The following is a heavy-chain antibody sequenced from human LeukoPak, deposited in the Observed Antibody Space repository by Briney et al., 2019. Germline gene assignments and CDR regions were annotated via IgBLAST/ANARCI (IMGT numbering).Heavy chain of an antibody. CDR1: RFTFSSYW. CDR3: ARVWQQLVLNYYDSSGYYGQTYYFDY. J-gene: IGHJ4*02. V-gene: IGHV3-7*05. Sequence: GGSLRLSCAASRFTFSSYWMSWVRQAPGKGLEWVANIKQDGGEKYYVDSVKGRFTISRDNAKNSLYLQMNSLRAEDTAVYYCARVWQQLVLNYYDSSGYYGQTYYFDYWGQGTLVTVSS. D-gene: IGHD3-22*01. CDR2: IKQDGGEK.